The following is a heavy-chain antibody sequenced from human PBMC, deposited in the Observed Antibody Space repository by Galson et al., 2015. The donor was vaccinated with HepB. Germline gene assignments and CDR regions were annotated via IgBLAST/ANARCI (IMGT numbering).Heavy chain of an antibody. D-gene: IGHD3-22*01. Sequence: SLRLSCAASGFTFSSYAMHWVRQAPGKGLKWVAVISYDGSNKYYADSVKGRFTISRDNSKNTLYLQMNSLRAEDTAVYYCAGDGDSSGYWDWYFDLWGRGTLVTVSS. CDR3: AGDGDSSGYWDWYFDL. CDR2: ISYDGSNK. J-gene: IGHJ2*01. CDR1: GFTFSSYA. V-gene: IGHV3-30*04.